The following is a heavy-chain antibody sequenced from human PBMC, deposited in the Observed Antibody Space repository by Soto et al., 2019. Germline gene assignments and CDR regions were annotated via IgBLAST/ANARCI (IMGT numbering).Heavy chain of an antibody. V-gene: IGHV5-10-1*01. CDR1: GYTFTNYW. D-gene: IGHD3-22*01. CDR3: ARLYDSSGYYPHATDY. CDR2: IDPSDSYT. J-gene: IGHJ4*02. Sequence: PGESLKISCRASGYTFTNYWISWVRQMPGKGLEWMGRIDPSDSYTNYSPSFQGHVTISADKSISTAYLQWSSLKASDTAMYYCARLYDSSGYYPHATDYWGQGTLVTVSS.